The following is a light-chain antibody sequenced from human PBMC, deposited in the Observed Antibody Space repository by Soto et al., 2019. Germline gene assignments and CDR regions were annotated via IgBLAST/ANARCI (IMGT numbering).Light chain of an antibody. V-gene: IGKV3-11*01. CDR2: DAS. CDR1: QSVNIH. Sequence: IVLTQSPATLSVSPEERATLSCRASQSVNIHLAWYQQKPGQAPRLLIYDASNRATGIPARFSGSGSGTDFTLTISSLEPEDFAVYYCQQRSSGPPLTFGGGTKV. CDR3: QQRSSGPPLT. J-gene: IGKJ4*01.